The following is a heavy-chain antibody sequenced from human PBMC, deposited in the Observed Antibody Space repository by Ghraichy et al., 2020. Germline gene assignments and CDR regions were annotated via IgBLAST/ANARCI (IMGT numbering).Heavy chain of an antibody. CDR3: ARRTIAARQGAFDI. CDR1: GDSLNDRDSY. CDR2: IYYTGKA. V-gene: IGHV4-39*01. D-gene: IGHD6-6*01. Sequence: SETLSLTCTVSGDSLNDRDSYWGCVRHPPGKGLEWIGNIYYTGKAYYTPALKSRLTLSIDTSKNQFSLSLTSVTVADTGVYYCARRTIAARQGAFDIWGQGTKVSVSS. J-gene: IGHJ3*02.